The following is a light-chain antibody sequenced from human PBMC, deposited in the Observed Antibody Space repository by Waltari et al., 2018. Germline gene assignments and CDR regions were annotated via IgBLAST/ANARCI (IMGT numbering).Light chain of an antibody. Sequence: QSDLTQPAPVSGSPGHSITISCHGTISDVGGYDHVPWYQQHPDKAPKRMIYEVTNRPSGVSNRFSGSKSGNTASLTISGLQAEDEADYYCSSYASSSTLVVFGGGTKLTVL. J-gene: IGLJ2*01. CDR3: SSYASSSTLVV. V-gene: IGLV2-14*01. CDR1: ISDVGGYDH. CDR2: EVT.